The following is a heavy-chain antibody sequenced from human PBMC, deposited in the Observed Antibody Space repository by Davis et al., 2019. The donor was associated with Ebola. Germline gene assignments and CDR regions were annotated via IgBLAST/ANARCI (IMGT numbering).Heavy chain of an antibody. CDR2: INAGNGNT. CDR3: ARIILGRDFDGMDV. J-gene: IGHJ6*02. CDR1: GFTFTNYA. D-gene: IGHD2/OR15-2a*01. Sequence: ASVKVSCKASGFTFTNYAIHWVRQAPGQSLEWMGWINAGNGNTKYSQKFQGRVTITTDTSASTAYMELSSLRSEDTAVFYCARIILGRDFDGMDVWGQGTTVTVSS. V-gene: IGHV1-3*01.